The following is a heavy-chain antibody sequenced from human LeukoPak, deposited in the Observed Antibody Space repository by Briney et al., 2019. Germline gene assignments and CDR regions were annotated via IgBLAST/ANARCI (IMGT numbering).Heavy chain of an antibody. CDR3: ARVTVAVAGLDGMDV. CDR1: GGSVSSGSYY. D-gene: IGHD6-19*01. Sequence: PSETLSLTCTVSGGSVSSGSYYWSWIRQPPGKGLEWIGYIYYSGSTNYNPSLKSRVTISVDTSKNQFSLKLSSVTAADTAVYYCARVTVAVAGLDGMDVWGQGTTVTVSS. V-gene: IGHV4-61*01. CDR2: IYYSGST. J-gene: IGHJ6*02.